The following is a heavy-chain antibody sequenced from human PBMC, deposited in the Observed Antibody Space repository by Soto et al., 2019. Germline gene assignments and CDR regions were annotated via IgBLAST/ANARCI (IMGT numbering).Heavy chain of an antibody. D-gene: IGHD6-19*01. V-gene: IGHV3-23*03. Sequence: EVQLLESGGGLVQPGGSLTLSCTASGFTFNNYAMHWVRQAPGKGLDWVSMIDKGVAMTHSADSVSGRFTIARDSSKNTVNLQMNSLRPEDTAVYHCAREVGWRHTNSWFFDFRGQGNPVTVAS. CDR3: AREVGWRHTNSWFFDF. CDR2: IDKGVAMT. CDR1: GFTFNNYA. J-gene: IGHJ4*02.